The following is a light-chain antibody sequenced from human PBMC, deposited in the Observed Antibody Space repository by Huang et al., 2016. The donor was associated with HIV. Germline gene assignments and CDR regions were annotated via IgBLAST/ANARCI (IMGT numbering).Light chain of an antibody. V-gene: IGKV3-20*01. CDR3: QQYGSSPLT. Sequence: EIVLTQSPGTLSLSPGERATLSCRASQSVRSSSLAWYQQKPGQSPRLLIFCASNRATASPDRFSGSGSATDFTLTISRLEPEDFAVYYCQQYGSSPLTFGGGTKVEIK. CDR1: QSVRSSS. CDR2: CAS. J-gene: IGKJ4*01.